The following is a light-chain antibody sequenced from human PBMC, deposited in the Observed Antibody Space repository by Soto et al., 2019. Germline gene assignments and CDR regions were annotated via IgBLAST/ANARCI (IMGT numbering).Light chain of an antibody. CDR2: EVS. CDR1: SRDVGGNNY. Sequence: QSALTQPPSASGSPGQSVGVSWTGTSRDVGGNNYVSWYQQHPGKAPKLMIYEVSKRPSGVPDRFSGSKSGNTASLTVSGLQAEDEADYFCLSYAGSTNYVFGTGTKVTVL. CDR3: LSYAGSTNYV. J-gene: IGLJ1*01. V-gene: IGLV2-8*01.